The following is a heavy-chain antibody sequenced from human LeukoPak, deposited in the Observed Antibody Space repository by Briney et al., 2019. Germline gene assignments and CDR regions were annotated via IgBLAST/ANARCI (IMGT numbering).Heavy chain of an antibody. J-gene: IGHJ4*02. CDR2: ISSSSSYI. CDR1: GFTFSSYS. Sequence: PGGSLRLSCAASGFTFSSYSMNWVRQAPGKGLEWVSSISSSSSYIYYADSVKGRFTISRDNAKNSLYLQMNSLRAEDTAVYYCASWDTAMGRFDYWGQGTLVTVSS. CDR3: ASWDTAMGRFDY. V-gene: IGHV3-21*01. D-gene: IGHD5-18*01.